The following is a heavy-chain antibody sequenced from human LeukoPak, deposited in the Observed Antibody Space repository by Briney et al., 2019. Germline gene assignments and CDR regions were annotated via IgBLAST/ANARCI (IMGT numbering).Heavy chain of an antibody. D-gene: IGHD3-9*01. V-gene: IGHV3-53*01. J-gene: IGHJ3*02. CDR2: IYSGGST. CDR1: GFTVSSNY. Sequence: GGSLRLSCAASGFTVSSNYMSWVRQAPGKGLEWVSVIYSGGSTYYADSVKGRFTISRDNSKDTLYLQMNSLRAEDTAVYYCARAPKGYDILTGYYPDAFDIWGQGTMVTVSS. CDR3: ARAPKGYDILTGYYPDAFDI.